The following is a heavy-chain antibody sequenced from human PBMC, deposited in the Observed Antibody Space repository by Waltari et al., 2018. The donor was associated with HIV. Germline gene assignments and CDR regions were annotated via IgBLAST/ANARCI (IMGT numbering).Heavy chain of an antibody. CDR3: AKGGFMTVMKEGGRFEN. CDR1: GSTLKIYA. Sequence: EVQQVESGGAWEQLGRPQRPPLTAPGSTLKIYAMILTRQAPGKGLEWVSGISWNSGSIYYAESVKGRFTIARDNAKNSIYLQMNSLRTEDTAFYYCAKGGFMTVMKEGGRFENWGQGTLVTVSP. J-gene: IGHJ4*02. D-gene: IGHD2-21*02. V-gene: IGHV3-9*01. CDR2: ISWNSGSI.